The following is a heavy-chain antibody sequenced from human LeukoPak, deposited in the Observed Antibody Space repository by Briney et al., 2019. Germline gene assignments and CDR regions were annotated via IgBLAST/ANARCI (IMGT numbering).Heavy chain of an antibody. J-gene: IGHJ4*02. D-gene: IGHD6-6*01. Sequence: SETLSLTCTVSGDSINSYYWSWIRQPPGKGLEWLGYIYYRGSANYNPSLKSRVTISIDTSKNQFSLKLTSVTAADTAVYYCARHRGSSSNFDSWGQGTLVTVSS. CDR3: ARHRGSSSNFDS. CDR1: GDSINSYY. V-gene: IGHV4-59*08. CDR2: IYYRGSA.